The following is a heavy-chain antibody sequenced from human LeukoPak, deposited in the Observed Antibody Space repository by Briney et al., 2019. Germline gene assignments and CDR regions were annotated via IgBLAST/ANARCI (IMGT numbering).Heavy chain of an antibody. CDR1: GFTFSSYS. CDR2: ISSSSSYI. V-gene: IGHV3-21*01. J-gene: IGHJ4*02. D-gene: IGHD5-12*01. CDR3: ARGYSGYDSPGYFDY. Sequence: GGSLRLSCAASGFTFSSYSMNWVRQAPGKGLEWVSSISSSSSYIYYADSVKGRFTISRDNAKNSLYLQMNSLRVEDTAVYYCARGYSGYDSPGYFDYWGQGTLVTVSS.